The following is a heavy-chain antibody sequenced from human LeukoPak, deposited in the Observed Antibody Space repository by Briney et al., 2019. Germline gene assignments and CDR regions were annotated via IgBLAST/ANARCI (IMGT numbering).Heavy chain of an antibody. CDR3: ARDRGSYYDYYYYMDV. CDR2: IKEDGSEK. D-gene: IGHD1-26*01. J-gene: IGHJ6*03. V-gene: IGHV3-7*01. CDR1: GFTFSSYW. Sequence: GGSLRLSCAASGFTFSSYWMSWVRQAPGKGLEWVANIKEDGSEKYYVDSVKGRFSISRDNAKNSLYLQMNSLRAEDTAVYYCARDRGSYYDYYYYMDVWGKGTTVTVSS.